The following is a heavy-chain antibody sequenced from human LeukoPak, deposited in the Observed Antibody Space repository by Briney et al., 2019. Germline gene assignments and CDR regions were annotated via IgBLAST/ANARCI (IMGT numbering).Heavy chain of an antibody. D-gene: IGHD6-19*01. CDR3: AKGRYSSAWYYFDY. CDR2: ISGSGGST. V-gene: IGHV3-23*01. J-gene: IGHJ4*02. Sequence: QPGGPLRLSCAASEFTFSSYAMAWVRQAPGKGLEWVSYISGSGGSTYHADSVKGRFTISRDNSKNALYLQMNSLRAEDTAIYYCAKGRYSSAWYYFDYWGQGTLVTVSS. CDR1: EFTFSSYA.